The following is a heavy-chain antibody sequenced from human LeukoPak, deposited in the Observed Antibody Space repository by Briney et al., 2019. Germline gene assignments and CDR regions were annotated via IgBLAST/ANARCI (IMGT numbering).Heavy chain of an antibody. J-gene: IGHJ4*02. Sequence: ASVKVSCKASGYTFTGYYVYWVRQAPGQGLAWMRWINPNSGGTNYAQKFQGRLTMTRDTSISTAYMELSSLRSDDTALYYCARGYTSGWLDYWGQGSLVTVS. D-gene: IGHD6-19*01. CDR2: INPNSGGT. CDR1: GYTFTGYY. V-gene: IGHV1-2*02. CDR3: ARGYTSGWLDY.